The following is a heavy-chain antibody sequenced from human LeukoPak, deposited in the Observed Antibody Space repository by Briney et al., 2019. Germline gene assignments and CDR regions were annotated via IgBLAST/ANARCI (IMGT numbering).Heavy chain of an antibody. J-gene: IGHJ4*02. V-gene: IGHV4-39*01. CDR2: ISYSEIT. D-gene: IGHD3-22*01. CDR1: GGSISSSSYY. CDR3: ARRPLLPMYFFDY. Sequence: SETLSLTCTVSGGSISSSSYYWGWIRQPPGKGLEWIGSISYSEITYYNPSLKSRVTMSVDTSKNQFSLKLTSVTAADTAVYYCARRPLLPMYFFDYWGQGTLVTVSS.